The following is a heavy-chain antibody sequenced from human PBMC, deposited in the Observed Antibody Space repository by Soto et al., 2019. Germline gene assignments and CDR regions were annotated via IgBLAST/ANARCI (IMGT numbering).Heavy chain of an antibody. Sequence: EVQLLESGGGLVQPGGSLRLSCAASGFTFSNFAMFWVRQAPGKGLEWVSSISRTGGAAHYADSVTGRFTISRDNSKNRVCLQMDSLRTADTAVYYCANDYDYIWGSSPRELTYWGQGTLVTVSP. CDR1: GFTFSNFA. D-gene: IGHD3-16*01. CDR3: ANDYDYIWGSSPRELTY. J-gene: IGHJ4*02. CDR2: ISRTGGAA. V-gene: IGHV3-23*01.